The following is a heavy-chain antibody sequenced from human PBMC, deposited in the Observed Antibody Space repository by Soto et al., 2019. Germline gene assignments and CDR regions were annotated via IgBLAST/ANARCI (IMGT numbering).Heavy chain of an antibody. J-gene: IGHJ6*02. CDR3: ARNVSRAADSYYGMDV. V-gene: IGHV1-18*04. CDR2: ISGYNDDT. D-gene: IGHD6-13*01. CDR1: GYTFTSYG. Sequence: QVQLVQSGAEVKKPGASVKVSCKASGYTFTSYGINWVRQAPGQGLEWMGWISGYNDDTNYAQRLKGRVNMTTDTATGTAYMELRSLRSDDTAVYYCARNVSRAADSYYGMDVWGQGTTVTVS.